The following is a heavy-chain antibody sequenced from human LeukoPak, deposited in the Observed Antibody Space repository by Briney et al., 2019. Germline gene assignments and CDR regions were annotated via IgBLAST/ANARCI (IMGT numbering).Heavy chain of an antibody. D-gene: IGHD4-23*01. Sequence: PGGSLRLSCAASGFTFSKAWMTWVRQAPGKGLEGVGRVKRGIDGATADHNVPVKGRFIISRDDSRNTLYLQMNSLTIEDTGVYYCSTDYTEVNSWGRGTRVTVSA. CDR2: VKRGIDGATA. CDR3: STDYTEVNS. CDR1: GFTFSKAW. J-gene: IGHJ5*02. V-gene: IGHV3-15*01.